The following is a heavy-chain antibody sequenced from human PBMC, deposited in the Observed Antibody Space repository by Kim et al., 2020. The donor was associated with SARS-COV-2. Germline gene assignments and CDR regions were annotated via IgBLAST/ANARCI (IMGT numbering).Heavy chain of an antibody. CDR2: IYTSGST. V-gene: IGHV4-4*07. Sequence: SETLSLTCTVYGGSISSYYWSWIRQPAGKGLEWIGRIYTSGSTNYNPSLKSRVTMSVETSKNQFSLKLSSVTAADTAVYYCARGGSYYYESSGPAFDYWGQGTLVTVSS. CDR1: GGSISSYY. CDR3: ARGGSYYYESSGPAFDY. J-gene: IGHJ4*02. D-gene: IGHD3-22*01.